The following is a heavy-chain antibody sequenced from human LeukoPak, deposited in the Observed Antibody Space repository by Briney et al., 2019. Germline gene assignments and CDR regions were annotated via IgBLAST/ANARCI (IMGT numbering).Heavy chain of an antibody. CDR2: IYYSGST. CDR3: PRDLYSSFDY. CDR1: GCSISSGDYY. J-gene: IGHJ4*02. Sequence: PSQTLSLTCTVSGCSISSGDYYWSWIRQPPGKGLEWIGYIYYSGSTYYNPSLKSRVAISVDTSKNRFSLKLSSVTAADTAVYYCPRDLYSSFDYWGQGTLVTASS. V-gene: IGHV4-30-4*08. D-gene: IGHD6-13*01.